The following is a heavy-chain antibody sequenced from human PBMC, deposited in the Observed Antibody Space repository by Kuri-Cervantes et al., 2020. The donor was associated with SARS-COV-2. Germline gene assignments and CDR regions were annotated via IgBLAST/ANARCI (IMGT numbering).Heavy chain of an antibody. D-gene: IGHD6-13*01. CDR2: IRYDGSNK. V-gene: IGHV3-30*02. Sequence: GESLKISCAASGFTFSSYGMHWVRQAPGKGLEWVAFIRYDGSNKYYADSVKGRFTISRDNSKNTLYLQMNSLKTEDTAVYYCVGGQAAGPRGFGYWGQGTLVTVSS. CDR1: GFTFSSYG. CDR3: VGGQAAGPRGFGY. J-gene: IGHJ4*02.